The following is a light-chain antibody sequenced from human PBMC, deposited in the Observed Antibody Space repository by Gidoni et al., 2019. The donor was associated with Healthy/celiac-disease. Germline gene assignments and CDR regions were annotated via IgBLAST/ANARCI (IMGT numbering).Light chain of an antibody. CDR2: WAS. Sequence: DIVMTQSPASLAVSLGERATINCKSSQSVLYSSNNKNYLAWYQQKPGQPPKLLIYWASTRESGVPDRFSGSGSGTDFTLTISSLQAEDVAVYYCQQYYSTPLTFVQGTKVEIK. J-gene: IGKJ1*01. CDR1: QSVLYSSNNKNY. V-gene: IGKV4-1*01. CDR3: QQYYSTPLT.